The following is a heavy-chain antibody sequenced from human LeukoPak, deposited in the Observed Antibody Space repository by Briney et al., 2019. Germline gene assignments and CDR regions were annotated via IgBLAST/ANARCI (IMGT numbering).Heavy chain of an antibody. D-gene: IGHD3-10*01. CDR1: GYSYTNYW. CDR2: LYPTYSET. CDR3: GRQLRGSGSDFPFDY. V-gene: IGHV5-51*01. Sequence: GESLKISGKGSGYSYTNYWIGGVRQMPGEGVEGMEILYPTYSETRYSPSFQGQVTSSAAKSISPAYLQWSSRKASDPARYYGGRQLRGSGSDFPFDYWGQGTLVTVSS. J-gene: IGHJ4*02.